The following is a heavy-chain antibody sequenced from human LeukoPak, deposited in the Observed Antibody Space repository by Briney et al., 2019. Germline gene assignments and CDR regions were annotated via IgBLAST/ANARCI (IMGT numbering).Heavy chain of an antibody. CDR2: INPNSGGT. CDR3: ASWAATIHSCDAFDI. D-gene: IGHD5-24*01. CDR1: GYTFTGYY. V-gene: IGHV1-2*02. J-gene: IGHJ3*02. Sequence: GASVKVSCKASGYTFTGYYMHWVRQAPGQGLEWMGWINPNSGGTNYAQKFQGRVTMTRDTSISTAYMELSRLRSDDTAVYYCASWAATIHSCDAFDIWGQGTMVTVSS.